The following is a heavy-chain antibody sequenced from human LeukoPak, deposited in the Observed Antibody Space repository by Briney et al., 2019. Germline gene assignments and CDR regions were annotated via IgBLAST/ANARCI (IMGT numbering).Heavy chain of an antibody. D-gene: IGHD6-19*01. CDR1: GFTFSSYA. J-gene: IGHJ4*02. CDR3: AKGSIAVAGYAAFDY. Sequence: GGSLRLSCAASGFTFSSYAMSWVRQALGKGLEWVSAISGSGGSTYYADSVKGRFTISRDNSKNTLYLQMNSLRAEDTAVYYCAKGSIAVAGYAAFDYWGQGTLVTVSS. CDR2: ISGSGGST. V-gene: IGHV3-23*01.